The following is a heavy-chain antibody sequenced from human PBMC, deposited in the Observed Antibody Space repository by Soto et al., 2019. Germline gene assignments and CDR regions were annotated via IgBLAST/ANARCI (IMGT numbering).Heavy chain of an antibody. D-gene: IGHD1-20*01. CDR1: GVSLSTNGVG. Sequence: QITLKESGPTLVKPTQTLTLTCTFSGVSLSTNGVGVGWIRQPPGKALEWLVFIYWADDKRYSPSLNSRLTITKYTSKNQVVLTMTNMDTVDTATYYCAHRAVPTNKYNWNGGHFDYWGQGILVTVSS. J-gene: IGHJ4*02. CDR2: IYWADDK. V-gene: IGHV2-5*02. CDR3: AHRAVPTNKYNWNGGHFDY.